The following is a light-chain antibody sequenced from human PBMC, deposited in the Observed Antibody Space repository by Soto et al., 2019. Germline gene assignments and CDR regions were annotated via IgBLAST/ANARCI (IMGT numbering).Light chain of an antibody. Sequence: DIQMTQPPSSLSASVRDRVTITCRASQSISSYLNWYQQKPGKAPKLLIYAASSLQSGIPSRFSGSGAGTDCTLTMSSLQPEDFATYYCQQSYSTPITCGPGTKVDIK. CDR2: AAS. J-gene: IGKJ3*01. CDR1: QSISSY. V-gene: IGKV1-39*01. CDR3: QQSYSTPIT.